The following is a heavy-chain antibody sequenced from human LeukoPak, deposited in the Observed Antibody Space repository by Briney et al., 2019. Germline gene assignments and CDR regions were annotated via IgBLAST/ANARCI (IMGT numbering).Heavy chain of an antibody. CDR2: IYYSGST. D-gene: IGHD2-15*01. CDR1: GGSISSGGYY. J-gene: IGHJ4*02. Sequence: SQTLSLTCTVSGGSISSGGYYWSWIRQHPGKGLEWIGYIYYSGSTYYNPSLKSRVTISVDTSKIQFSLKLSSVTAADTAVYYCARSRLVPQGYDYWGQGTLVTVSS. V-gene: IGHV4-31*03. CDR3: ARSRLVPQGYDY.